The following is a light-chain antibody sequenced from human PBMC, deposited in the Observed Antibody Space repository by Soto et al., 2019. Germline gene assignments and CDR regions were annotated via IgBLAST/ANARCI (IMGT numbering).Light chain of an antibody. Sequence: QSVLTQPASVSGSPGQSVTICCTGSTSNVGGHNYVSWYQQHTGKAPQLMIYESSNRPSGVSNRFSGSKSGNTASLTISGLQAEDEADYYRSSYSRSSTLDVFGTGPKVTVL. CDR1: TSNVGGHNY. CDR3: SSYSRSSTLDV. V-gene: IGLV2-14*01. J-gene: IGLJ1*01. CDR2: ESS.